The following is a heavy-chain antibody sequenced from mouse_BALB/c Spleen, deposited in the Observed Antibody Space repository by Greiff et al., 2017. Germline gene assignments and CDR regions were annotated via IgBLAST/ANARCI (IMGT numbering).Heavy chain of an antibody. J-gene: IGHJ4*01. D-gene: IGHD2-14*01. CDR2: ISSGSSTI. CDR1: GFTFSSFG. Sequence: EVHLVESGGGLVQPGGSRKLSCAASGFTFSSFGMHWVRQAPEKGLEWVAYISSGSSTIYYADTVKGRFTISRDNPKNTLFLPMTSLRSEDTAMYYCARSAYYRYDNAMDYWGQGTSVTVSA. CDR3: ARSAYYRYDNAMDY. V-gene: IGHV5-17*02.